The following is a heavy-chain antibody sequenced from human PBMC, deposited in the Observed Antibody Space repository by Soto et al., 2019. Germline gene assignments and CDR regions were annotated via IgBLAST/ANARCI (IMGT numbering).Heavy chain of an antibody. D-gene: IGHD6-19*01. V-gene: IGHV4-59*08. CDR2: IHYSGST. Sequence: QVQLQQSGPGLVRPSETLSLTCTVSSGSISNHYLNWIRQTPGKGLEWIGYIHYSGSTNYNPSLKSRITISVDTSKNQFSLKMDSVTASDTAVYYCATGTGWLTDDWGQGTLVTASS. J-gene: IGHJ4*02. CDR3: ATGTGWLTDD. CDR1: SGSISNHY.